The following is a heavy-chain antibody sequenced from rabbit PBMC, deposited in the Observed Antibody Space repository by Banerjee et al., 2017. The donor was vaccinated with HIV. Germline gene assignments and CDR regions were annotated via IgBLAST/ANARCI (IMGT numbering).Heavy chain of an antibody. J-gene: IGHJ4*01. CDR3: ARWEYNYDDYGDAQYYFDL. V-gene: IGHV1S45*01. CDR2: IGVGSDTT. D-gene: IGHD2-1*01. CDR1: GFSFSGGYW. Sequence: QQQLVESGGGLVKPGASLTLTCKASGFSFSGGYWICWGRQAPGKGLEWVGCIGVGSDTTYYATWAKGRFTITKTSSTTVTLQMTSLTAADTATYFCARWEYNYDDYGDAQYYFDLWGQGTLVTVS.